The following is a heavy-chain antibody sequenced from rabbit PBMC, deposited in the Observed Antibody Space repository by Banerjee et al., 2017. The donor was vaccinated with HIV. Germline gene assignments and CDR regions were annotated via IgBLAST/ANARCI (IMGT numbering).Heavy chain of an antibody. CDR3: ARDTSSSFSSYGMDL. Sequence: QEQLEESGGGLVKPGASLTLTCKASGVSFSGNSYMCWVRQAPGKGLEWIACIDAGGSGFTYFASWAKGRFTISKTSSTTVTLQMTSLTAADTATYFCARDTSSSFSSYGMDLWGPGTLVTVS. CDR1: GVSFSGNSY. J-gene: IGHJ6*01. D-gene: IGHD1-1*01. V-gene: IGHV1S45*01. CDR2: IDAGGSGFT.